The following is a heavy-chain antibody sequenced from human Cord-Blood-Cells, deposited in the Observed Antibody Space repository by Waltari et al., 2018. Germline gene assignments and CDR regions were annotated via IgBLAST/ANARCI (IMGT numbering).Heavy chain of an antibody. CDR3: AKYCGGDCYAFDI. V-gene: IGHV3-23*01. Sequence: EVQLLESGGGLVQPGGSLRLSCAASGFTFSSYALTWVGKAPGKGLEWVSAISGSGGSTYYADSVKGRFTISRDNSKNTLYLQMNSLRAEDTAVYYCAKYCGGDCYAFDIWGQGTMVTVSS. J-gene: IGHJ3*02. D-gene: IGHD2-21*01. CDR2: ISGSGGST. CDR1: GFTFSSYA.